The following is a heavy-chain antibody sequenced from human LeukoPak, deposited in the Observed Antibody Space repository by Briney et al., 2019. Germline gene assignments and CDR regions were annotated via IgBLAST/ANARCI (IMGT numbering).Heavy chain of an antibody. Sequence: GESLRISCKCSGYNFPNYWISWVRQMPGKGLEWMGRIDPSDSYTNYSPSFQGLVTISADKSISTAYLQWSSLKASDTAMYYCARQRGSSGYFDYWGQGTLVTVSS. CDR2: IDPSDSYT. J-gene: IGHJ4*02. CDR1: GYNFPNYW. CDR3: ARQRGSSGYFDY. V-gene: IGHV5-10-1*01. D-gene: IGHD6-13*01.